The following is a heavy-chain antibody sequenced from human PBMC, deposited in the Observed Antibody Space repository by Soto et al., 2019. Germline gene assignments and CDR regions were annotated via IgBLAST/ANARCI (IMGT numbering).Heavy chain of an antibody. J-gene: IGHJ4*02. Sequence: QVQLQESGPGLVKPSQTLSLTCTVSGGSISSGGYYWSWIRQHPGKGLEWIGYIYYSGSTYYNPSLKSRVTLTVGTPKTQVALTRRPVTAADTAGEFCARRGYGDYVDLRHFDYWGQGTPVTVSS. CDR3: ARRGYGDYVDLRHFDY. CDR1: GGSISSGGYY. V-gene: IGHV4-31*03. CDR2: IYYSGST. D-gene: IGHD4-17*01.